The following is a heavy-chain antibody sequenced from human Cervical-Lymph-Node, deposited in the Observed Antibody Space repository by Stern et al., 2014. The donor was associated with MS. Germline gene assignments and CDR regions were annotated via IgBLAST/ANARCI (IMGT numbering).Heavy chain of an antibody. Sequence: EMQLEESGAEVKKPGESLKISCKGSGYSFTANWIAWVRQMPGKGLEWMGIIYPGDSDTRYSPSFQGQVTISADKSTSTAYLQWSSLKASDTAMYYCARDYGDYAFDYWGQGTLVTVSS. V-gene: IGHV5-51*01. CDR1: GYSFTANW. J-gene: IGHJ4*02. D-gene: IGHD4-17*01. CDR3: ARDYGDYAFDY. CDR2: IYPGDSDT.